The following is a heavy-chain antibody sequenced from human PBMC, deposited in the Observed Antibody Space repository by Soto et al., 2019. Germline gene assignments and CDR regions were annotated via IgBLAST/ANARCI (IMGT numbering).Heavy chain of an antibody. V-gene: IGHV4-59*01. Sequence: PSETLSLTCTVSGGSISSFYWRWIRQPPGKALEWIGYISNSGSTNYSPSLKSRLTISVDTSKNQFSLKLSSVTAADTAVYYCARPLWWEMAPMGGSDFDYWGQGTLVTVSS. CDR1: GGSISSFY. D-gene: IGHD5-12*01. CDR2: ISNSGST. J-gene: IGHJ4*02. CDR3: ARPLWWEMAPMGGSDFDY.